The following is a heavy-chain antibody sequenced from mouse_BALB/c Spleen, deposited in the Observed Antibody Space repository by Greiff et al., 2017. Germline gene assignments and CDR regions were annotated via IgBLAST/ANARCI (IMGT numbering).Heavy chain of an antibody. CDR3: ARDRYDDLYAMDY. J-gene: IGHJ4*01. CDR1: GFSLTGYG. D-gene: IGHD2-14*01. CDR2: IWGDGST. V-gene: IGHV2-6-7*01. Sequence: VMLVESGPGLVAPSQSLSITCTVSGFSLTGYGVNWVRQPPGKGLEWLGMIWGDGSTDYNSALKSRLSISKDNSKSQVFLKMNSLQTDDTARYYCARDRYDDLYAMDYWGQGTSVTVSA.